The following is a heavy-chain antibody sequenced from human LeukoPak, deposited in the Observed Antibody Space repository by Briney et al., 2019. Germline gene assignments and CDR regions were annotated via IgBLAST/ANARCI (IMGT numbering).Heavy chain of an antibody. V-gene: IGHV3-23*01. D-gene: IGHD6-19*01. CDR3: AKGVRAVAGSLDY. J-gene: IGHJ4*02. CDR2: ISGSGGST. CDR1: GFTFSTYA. Sequence: GGSLRLSCAASGFTFSTYAVNWVRQAPGKGLEWVSAISGSGGSTYYADSVKGRFTISRDNSKNTLYLQVNSLRAEDTAVYYCAKGVRAVAGSLDYWGQGTLVTVSS.